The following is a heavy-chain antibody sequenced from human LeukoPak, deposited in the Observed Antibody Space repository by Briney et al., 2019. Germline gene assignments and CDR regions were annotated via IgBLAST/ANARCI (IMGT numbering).Heavy chain of an antibody. CDR2: ISSSSGYI. J-gene: IGHJ4*02. CDR3: ARDRASGYDTFDY. Sequence: RGSLRLSCAASGFTFSSYSMNWVRQAPGKVLEWVSSISSSSGYIYYADSVKGRFTISRDNAKNSLYLQMNSLRAEDTAVYYCARDRASGYDTFDYWGQGTLVTVSS. D-gene: IGHD5-12*01. V-gene: IGHV3-21*06. CDR1: GFTFSSYS.